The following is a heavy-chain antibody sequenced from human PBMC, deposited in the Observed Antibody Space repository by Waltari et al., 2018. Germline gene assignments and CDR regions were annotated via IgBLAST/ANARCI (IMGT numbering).Heavy chain of an antibody. CDR3: ARVADSSGLGYYNHYFMDV. Sequence: QVQLQESGPRLVKPSETLSLTCGVSGYSMRSGYDWAWIRQPPGKGLEWIGSIYESGNTYYNPSLQSRVTISVDTSKNQFSLNLKSLTATDTAVYYCARVADSSGLGYYNHYFMDVWGKGAPVTVSS. V-gene: IGHV4-38-2*01. D-gene: IGHD6-19*01. J-gene: IGHJ6*03. CDR2: IYESGNT. CDR1: GYSMRSGYD.